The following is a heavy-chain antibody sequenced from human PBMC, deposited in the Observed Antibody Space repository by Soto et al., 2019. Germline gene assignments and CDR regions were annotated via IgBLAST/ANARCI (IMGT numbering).Heavy chain of an antibody. CDR2: IIPIFGTA. J-gene: IGHJ6*02. D-gene: IGHD6-6*01. CDR1: GGTFSSYA. Sequence: GASVKVSCKASGGTFSSYAISWVRQAPGQGLEWMGGIIPIFGTANYAQKFQGRVTITADESTSTAYMELSSLRSEDAAVYYCARVSVAARRYYGMDVWGQGTTVTVSS. V-gene: IGHV1-69*13. CDR3: ARVSVAARRYYGMDV.